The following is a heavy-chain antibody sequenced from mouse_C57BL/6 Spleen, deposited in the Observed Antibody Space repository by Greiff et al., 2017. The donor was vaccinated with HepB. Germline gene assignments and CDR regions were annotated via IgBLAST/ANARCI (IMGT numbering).Heavy chain of an antibody. D-gene: IGHD2-4*01. Sequence: QVQLQQSGAELVKPGASVKLSCKASGYTFTSYWMQWVKQRPGQGLEWIGEIDPSDSYTNYNQKFKGKATLTVDTSSSTAYMQLSSLTSEDSAVYYCARADYDPAYWGQGTLVTVSA. CDR1: GYTFTSYW. V-gene: IGHV1-50*01. J-gene: IGHJ3*01. CDR3: ARADYDPAY. CDR2: IDPSDSYT.